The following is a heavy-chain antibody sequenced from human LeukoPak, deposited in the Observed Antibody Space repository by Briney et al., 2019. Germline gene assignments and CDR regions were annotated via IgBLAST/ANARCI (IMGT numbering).Heavy chain of an antibody. CDR1: GFTFSSYA. D-gene: IGHD3-3*01. V-gene: IGHV3-30-3*01. Sequence: PGRSLRLSCAASGFTFSSYAMHWVRQAPGKGLEWVAVISYDGSNKYYADSVKGRFTISRDNSKNTLYLQMNSLKTEDTAVYYCTTDQRGTIFGVVTLYYFDYWGQGTLVTVSS. CDR3: TTDQRGTIFGVVTLYYFDY. J-gene: IGHJ4*02. CDR2: ISYDGSNK.